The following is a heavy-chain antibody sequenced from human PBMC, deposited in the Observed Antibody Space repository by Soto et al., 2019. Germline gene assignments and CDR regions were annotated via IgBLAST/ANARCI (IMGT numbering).Heavy chain of an antibody. D-gene: IGHD2-15*01. CDR2: IKQDGSEK. J-gene: IGHJ4*02. CDR1: GFTFGPHM. V-gene: IGHV3-7*01. CDR3: ARDRCSGGSCYEIDY. Sequence: GGSLRLACAASGFTFGPHMMKWVRQAAGKGLEWVANIKQDGSEKYYVDSVKGRFTISRDNVKNSLYLQMNSLRAEDTAVYYCARDRCSGGSCYEIDYWGQGTLVTVSS.